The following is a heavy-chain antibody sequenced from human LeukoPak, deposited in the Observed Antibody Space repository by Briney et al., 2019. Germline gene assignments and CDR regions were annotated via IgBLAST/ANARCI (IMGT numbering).Heavy chain of an antibody. J-gene: IGHJ4*02. D-gene: IGHD4-17*01. V-gene: IGHV3-23*01. CDR3: AKAGYSRDYGDYDYFDY. CDR2: ISGSGGST. Sequence: GGSLRLSCAASGFTFSSHAMSWVRQAPGKGLEWVSAISGSGGSTYYADSVKGRFTISRDNSKNTLYLQMNSLRAEDTAVYYCAKAGYSRDYGDYDYFDYWGQGTLVTVSS. CDR1: GFTFSSHA.